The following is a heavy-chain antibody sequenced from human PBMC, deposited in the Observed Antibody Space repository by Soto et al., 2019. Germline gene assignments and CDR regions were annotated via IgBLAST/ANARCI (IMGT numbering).Heavy chain of an antibody. CDR2: IYWDDDK. CDR1: GFSLSTIGVG. J-gene: IGHJ3*02. V-gene: IGHV2-5*02. D-gene: IGHD3-22*01. CDR3: AHRFTSSYYYDGCDDPHVFDI. Sequence: QITLKESGPTLVKPAQTLTLTCTVPGFSLSTIGVGVGWIRQPPGKTLEWLALIYWDDDKRYSPSLKSRLTITKDSSYKPVVLRMTNMDPVYTATYYCAHRFTSSYYYDGCDDPHVFDIWCHGTMVTGSS.